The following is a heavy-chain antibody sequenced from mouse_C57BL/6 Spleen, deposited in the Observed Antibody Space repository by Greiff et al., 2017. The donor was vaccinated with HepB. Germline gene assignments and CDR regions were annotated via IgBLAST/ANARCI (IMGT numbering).Heavy chain of an antibody. CDR1: GFSFNTYA. CDR2: IRSKSNNYAT. J-gene: IGHJ1*03. D-gene: IGHD1-1*01. Sequence: EVHLVESGGGLVQPKGSLKLSCAASGFSFNTYAMNWVRQAPGKGLEWVARIRSKSNNYATYYADSVKDRFTISRAESESMFYLQTNNSKTEDTAMYYCVRRTVYYCSSYWYFDVWGTGTTVTVSS. V-gene: IGHV10-1*01. CDR3: VRRTVYYCSSYWYFDV.